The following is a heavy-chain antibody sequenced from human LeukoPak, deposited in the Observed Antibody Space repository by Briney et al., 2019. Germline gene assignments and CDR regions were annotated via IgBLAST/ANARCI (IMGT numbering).Heavy chain of an antibody. D-gene: IGHD3-10*01. CDR2: IIPILGIA. J-gene: IGHJ3*02. CDR3: AMGKRGVITAFDI. Sequence: GASVKVSCKASGGTFSSYAISWVRQAPGQGLEWMGRIIPILGIANYAQKFQGRVTITADKSTSTAYMELSGLRSEDTAVYYCAMGKRGVITAFDIWGQGTMVTVSS. CDR1: GGTFSSYA. V-gene: IGHV1-69*04.